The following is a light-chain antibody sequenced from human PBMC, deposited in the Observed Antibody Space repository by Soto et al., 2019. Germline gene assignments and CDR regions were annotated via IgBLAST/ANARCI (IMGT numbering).Light chain of an antibody. J-gene: IGKJ5*01. V-gene: IGKV3D-15*01. CDR3: QQHGHWPIT. Sequence: EIVMTQSPATLSVSPGGRATLSCRASQSVNSNYLAWYQQKPGQAPRLLIYGISKRATDIPDRFSGSGSGTEFTLTISSLQPEDFATYHCQQHGHWPITFGQGTRLEI. CDR2: GIS. CDR1: QSVNSN.